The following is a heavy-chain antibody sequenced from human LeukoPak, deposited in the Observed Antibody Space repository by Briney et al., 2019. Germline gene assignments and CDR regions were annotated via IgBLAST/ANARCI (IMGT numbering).Heavy chain of an antibody. CDR1: GGSISSGGYY. D-gene: IGHD3-22*01. J-gene: IGHJ4*02. CDR3: ARGGYYDSSGYYPNFDY. V-gene: IGHV4-31*03. Sequence: SSQTLSLTCTVSGGSISSGGYYWSWIRQHPGKGLEWIGYIYYSGSTNYNPSLKSRVTISVDTSKNQFSLKLSSVTAADTAVYYCARGGYYDSSGYYPNFDYWGQGTLVTVSS. CDR2: IYYSGST.